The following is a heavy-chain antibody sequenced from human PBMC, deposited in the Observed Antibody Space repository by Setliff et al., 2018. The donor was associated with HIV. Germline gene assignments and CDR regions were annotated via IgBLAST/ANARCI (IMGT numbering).Heavy chain of an antibody. CDR2: INGYNSKT. Sequence: VQVSCKSSGYNFNNFGVSWVRQAPGQGLEWLGYINGYNSKTHHSPRLQGRLTLTTDTSTNTVYLELRGLISDDTAMYYCAREAPRYASGAFDFWGQGTMVTVSS. CDR3: AREAPRYASGAFDF. V-gene: IGHV1-18*01. CDR1: GYNFNNFG. J-gene: IGHJ3*01. D-gene: IGHD3-10*01.